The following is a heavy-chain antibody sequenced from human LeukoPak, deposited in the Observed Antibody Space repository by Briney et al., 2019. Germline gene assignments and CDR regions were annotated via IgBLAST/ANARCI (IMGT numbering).Heavy chain of an antibody. D-gene: IGHD6-13*01. Sequence: GGSLRLSCAASGFTFSNYAMHWIRQAPGKGLEWVAVISSGGSDKYYPDSVKGRFTISRDNSKNTLYLQMNSLRPEDTAVYYCAKDAAAAGSFDFWGQGTLVTVSS. CDR3: AKDAAAAGSFDF. V-gene: IGHV3-30*18. CDR1: GFTFSNYA. CDR2: ISSGGSDK. J-gene: IGHJ4*02.